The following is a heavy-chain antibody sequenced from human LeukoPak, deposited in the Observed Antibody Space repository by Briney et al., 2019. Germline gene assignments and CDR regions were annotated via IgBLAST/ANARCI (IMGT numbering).Heavy chain of an antibody. Sequence: GESLRLSCAASGFTFSDYYMSWIRQAPGKGLEWVSYISSSGSTIYYADSVKGRFTISRDNAKNSLYLQMNSLRAEDTAVCYCARAAAAGHFDYWGQGTLVTVSS. J-gene: IGHJ4*02. CDR3: ARAAAAGHFDY. CDR2: ISSSGSTI. V-gene: IGHV3-11*01. D-gene: IGHD6-13*01. CDR1: GFTFSDYY.